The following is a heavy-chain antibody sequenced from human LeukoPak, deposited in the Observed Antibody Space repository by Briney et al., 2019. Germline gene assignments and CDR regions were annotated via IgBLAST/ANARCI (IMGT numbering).Heavy chain of an antibody. J-gene: IGHJ4*02. Sequence: SETLSLTCTVSGGSISTYYWTWIRQPPGKGLEWIGYIYYSGATNYNPSLKSRVTISVDTSKNQFSLKLSSVTAADTAVYYCARGVYIAAAQYGFWGQGTLVTVSS. CDR2: IYYSGAT. V-gene: IGHV4-59*01. CDR3: ARGVYIAAAQYGF. D-gene: IGHD6-13*01. CDR1: GGSISTYY.